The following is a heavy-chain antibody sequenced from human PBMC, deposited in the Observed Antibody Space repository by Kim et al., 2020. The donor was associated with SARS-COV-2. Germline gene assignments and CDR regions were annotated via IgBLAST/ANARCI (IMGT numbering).Heavy chain of an antibody. V-gene: IGHV4-39*01. CDR3: ARKSAAGLFYFDY. J-gene: IGHJ4*02. D-gene: IGHD6-13*01. CDR2: IYYSGST. Sequence: SETLSLTCTVSGGSISSSSYYWGWIRQPPGKGLEWIGSIYYSGSTYYNPSLKSRVTISVDTSKNQFSLKLSSVTAADTAVYYCARKSAAGLFYFDYWGQGTLVTVSS. CDR1: GGSISSSSYY.